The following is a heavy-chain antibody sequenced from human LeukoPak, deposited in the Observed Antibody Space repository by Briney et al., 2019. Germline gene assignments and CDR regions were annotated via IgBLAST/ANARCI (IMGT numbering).Heavy chain of an antibody. CDR2: ISYDGSNK. D-gene: IGHD4-23*01. V-gene: IGHV3-30-3*01. Sequence: PGGSLRLSCAASGFTFSSYAMHWVRQAPGKGLEWVAVISYDGSNKYYADSVKGRFTISRDNSKNTLYLQMNSLRAEDTAVYYCARAYGGNTDYWGQGTLVTVSS. CDR1: GFTFSSYA. J-gene: IGHJ4*02. CDR3: ARAYGGNTDY.